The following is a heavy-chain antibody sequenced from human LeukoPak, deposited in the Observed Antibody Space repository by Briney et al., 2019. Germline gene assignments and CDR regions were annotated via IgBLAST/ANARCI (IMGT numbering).Heavy chain of an antibody. CDR3: AKTKTEQFIYSPYKDYYYVDV. V-gene: IGHV3-64*01. CDR1: GFTFRSYV. CDR2: ISRDGDSA. J-gene: IGHJ6*03. D-gene: IGHD1-26*01. Sequence: GGSLRLSCAASGFTFRSYVLHWVRQAPGKGLEHLSHISRDGDSAYYANSVRGRFTISRDNSKNTLYLQMDSLRPEDTGVYYCAKTKTEQFIYSPYKDYYYVDVWGKGTAVTVSS.